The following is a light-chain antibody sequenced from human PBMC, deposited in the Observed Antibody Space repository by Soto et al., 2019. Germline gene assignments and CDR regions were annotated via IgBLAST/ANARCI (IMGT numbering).Light chain of an antibody. CDR3: QQYNSYSET. V-gene: IGKV1-5*03. CDR2: KAS. J-gene: IGKJ1*01. CDR1: QTISSW. Sequence: EIRVTNSPSAVSGSVKERVTITCLASQTISSWLAWYQQKPGKAPKLLIYKASSLESGVPSRFSGSGSGTEFTLTISSLQPDDFATYYSQQYNSYSETFGQGTKVDI.